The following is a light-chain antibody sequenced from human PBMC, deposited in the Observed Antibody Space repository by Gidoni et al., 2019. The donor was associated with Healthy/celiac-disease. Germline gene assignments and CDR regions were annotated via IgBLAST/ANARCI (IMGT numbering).Light chain of an antibody. V-gene: IGLV1-44*01. CDR1: SSNNGSNT. CDR2: SNN. CDR3: AAWDDSLNGPV. J-gene: IGLJ3*02. Sequence: QSVLTQPPSASGTPGQRVTIPCSGSSSNNGSNTVNWYQQLPGTAPKLLIYSNNQRPSGVPDRFSGSKSGTSASLAISGLQSEDEADYYCAAWDDSLNGPVFGGGTKLTVL.